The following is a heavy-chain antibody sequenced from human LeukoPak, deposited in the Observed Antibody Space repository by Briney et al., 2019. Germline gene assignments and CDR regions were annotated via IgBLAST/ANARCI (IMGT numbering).Heavy chain of an antibody. V-gene: IGHV3-53*01. CDR1: GFTVINNY. D-gene: IGHD6-13*01. J-gene: IGHJ4*02. CDR2: IYSGGTT. CDR3: ARGGIAAAVFDY. Sequence: PGGSLRLSCAASGFTVINNYMSWVRRAPGKGLEWVSIIYSGGTTFYADSVKGRFTISRDNSKNTLYLQMNSLRAEDTAVYYCARGGIAAAVFDYWGQGTLVTVSS.